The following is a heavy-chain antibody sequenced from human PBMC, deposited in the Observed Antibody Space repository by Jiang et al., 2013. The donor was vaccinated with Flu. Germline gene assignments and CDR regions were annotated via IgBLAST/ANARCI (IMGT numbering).Heavy chain of an antibody. CDR1: GYTFTNYD. J-gene: IGHJ4*02. CDR2: INIRYGGT. CDR3: ARGTGNGNYFFRIDY. D-gene: IGHD5-24*01. Sequence: KASGYTFTNYDIHWVRRGPGQGLEWMGWINIRYGGTSVSRKFQGRVTLARDKSAGTADMELTSLKSEDTAVYFCARGTGNGNYFFRIDYWGQGTLVTVSS. V-gene: IGHV1-3*04.